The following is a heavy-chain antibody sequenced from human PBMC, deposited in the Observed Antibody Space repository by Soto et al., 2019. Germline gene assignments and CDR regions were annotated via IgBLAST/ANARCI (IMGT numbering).Heavy chain of an antibody. J-gene: IGHJ4*02. Sequence: GGSLRLSCAASGFTFSNYAMHWVRQAPGKGLEWVALTSYDGNNEYYTDSVKGRFTISRDNSKNTLFLQLNSPRPEDTAVYYCAKYKGVVNWATSYFDYWGQGALLTVSA. CDR2: TSYDGNNE. V-gene: IGHV3-30*18. CDR1: GFTFSNYA. D-gene: IGHD1-1*01. CDR3: AKYKGVVNWATSYFDY.